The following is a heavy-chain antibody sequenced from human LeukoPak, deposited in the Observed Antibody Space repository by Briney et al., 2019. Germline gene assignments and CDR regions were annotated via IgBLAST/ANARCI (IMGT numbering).Heavy chain of an antibody. Sequence: PSETLSLTCTVSGDSISSGPYYWNWIRQPAGKGLEWIGRISARGRTLYNPSLRSRLTLSIDTSNNQFSLSLNSVAAADTAIYYCARESPGGVVVAATPLDYWGQGTLVTVSS. CDR2: ISARGRT. J-gene: IGHJ4*02. CDR3: ARESPGGVVVAATPLDY. D-gene: IGHD2-15*01. V-gene: IGHV4-61*02. CDR1: GDSISSGPYY.